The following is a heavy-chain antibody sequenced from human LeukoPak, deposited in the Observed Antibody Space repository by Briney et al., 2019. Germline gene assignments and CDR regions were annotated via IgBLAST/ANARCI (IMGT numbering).Heavy chain of an antibody. D-gene: IGHD1-26*01. CDR3: ARAHQWELRIGYYYMDV. V-gene: IGHV1-69*05. CDR1: GGTFSSYA. Sequence: SVKVSCKASGGTFSSYAISWVRQAPGQGLEWMGGIIPIFGTANYAQKFQGRVTITTDESTSTAYMELSSLRSEDTAEYYCARAHQWELRIGYYYMDVWGKGTTVTVSS. CDR2: IIPIFGTA. J-gene: IGHJ6*03.